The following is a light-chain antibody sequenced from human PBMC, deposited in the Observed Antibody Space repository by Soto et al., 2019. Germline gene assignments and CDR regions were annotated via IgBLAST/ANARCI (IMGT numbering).Light chain of an antibody. CDR2: DAS. CDR1: QDISKS. J-gene: IGKJ5*01. V-gene: IGKV1-33*01. CDR3: QQYDNIPLIT. Sequence: IQMTQSPSSLSASVGDRVPITCSASQDISKSLYWYPQKPGKAPKLLIYDASNLETGIPARFSGSRSGTDFTFTISNLQPEDIATYYCQQYDNIPLITFGQGTRLEIK.